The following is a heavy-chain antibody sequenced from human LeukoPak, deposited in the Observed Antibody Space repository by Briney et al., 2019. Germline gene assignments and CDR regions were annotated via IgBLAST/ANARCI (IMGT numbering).Heavy chain of an antibody. CDR3: ARDTPYYYDSSGFLDY. CDR1: GGSISSSSYY. J-gene: IGHJ4*02. Sequence: PSETLSLTCTVSGGSISSSSYYWGWIRQPPGKGLEWIGSIYYSGSTYYNPSLKSRVTISVDTSKNQFSLKLSSVTAADTAVYYCARDTPYYYDSSGFLDYWGQGTLVTVSS. V-gene: IGHV4-39*07. D-gene: IGHD3-22*01. CDR2: IYYSGST.